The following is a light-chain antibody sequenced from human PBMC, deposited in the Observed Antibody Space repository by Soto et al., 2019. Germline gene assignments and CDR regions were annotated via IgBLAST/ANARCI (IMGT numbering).Light chain of an antibody. CDR2: AAS. V-gene: IGKV1-39*01. CDR3: QQSFSTPRT. CDR1: QSISTF. J-gene: IGKJ2*02. Sequence: DIQMTQSPSSLSASVGDRVTITCRASQSISTFLNWYQQKVGKAPKLLIYAASSLQRGVPSRFSGSGSGTDFALTISSLQPEDFATYYCQQSFSTPRTFGQGTKLEIK.